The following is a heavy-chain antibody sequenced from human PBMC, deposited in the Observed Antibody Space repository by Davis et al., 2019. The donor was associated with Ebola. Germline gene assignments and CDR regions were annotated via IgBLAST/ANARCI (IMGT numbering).Heavy chain of an antibody. V-gene: IGHV1-8*02. Sequence: ASVKVSCKASGYTFTGYYMHWVRQAPGQGLEWMGWINPNSGNTGYAQKFQGRVTMTRNTSISTAYMELSSLRSEDTAVYYCAGGGYYFDYWGQGTLVTVSS. CDR3: AGGGYYFDY. CDR2: INPNSGNT. J-gene: IGHJ4*02. CDR1: GYTFTGYY.